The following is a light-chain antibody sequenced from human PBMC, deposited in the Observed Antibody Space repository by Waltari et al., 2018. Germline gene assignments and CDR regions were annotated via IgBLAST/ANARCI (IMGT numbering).Light chain of an antibody. J-gene: IGKJ4*01. CDR1: RTISIY. Sequence: DIQMTQSPSPLSASVGDSVTIPCRASRTISIYFNWYQQKPGKAPKLLIYPASTLQPGVPSRFSGSGSGTDFTLTISSLQPEDFATYYCQQSHSTPLTFGGGTKVEIK. V-gene: IGKV1-39*01. CDR3: QQSHSTPLT. CDR2: PAS.